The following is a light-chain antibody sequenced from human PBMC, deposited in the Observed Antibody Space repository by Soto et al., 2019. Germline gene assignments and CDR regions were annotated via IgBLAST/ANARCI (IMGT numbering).Light chain of an antibody. CDR3: QQRSATWT. CDR1: RSVNNY. J-gene: IGKJ1*01. CDR2: DAS. V-gene: IGKV3-11*01. Sequence: EIVLTQSPGTLSLSPGERATLSCRASRSVNNYLAWYQQKPGQTPRLLIYDASNRATDIPARFGGSGSGTDFTLTISSLEPEDFAVYYCQQRSATWTFGQGTKVEIK.